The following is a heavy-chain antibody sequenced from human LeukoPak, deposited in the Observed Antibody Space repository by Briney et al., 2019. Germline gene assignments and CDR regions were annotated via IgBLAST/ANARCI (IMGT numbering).Heavy chain of an antibody. Sequence: PGGSLRLSCAASGFTFSSYAMSWVRQAPGKGLEWVSAISRSGGSTYYADSVKGRFTISRDNSKNTLYLQMNSLRAEDTAVYYCAKDQQWLGSPDYWGQGTLVTVSS. CDR1: GFTFSSYA. CDR2: ISRSGGST. J-gene: IGHJ4*02. D-gene: IGHD6-19*01. CDR3: AKDQQWLGSPDY. V-gene: IGHV3-23*01.